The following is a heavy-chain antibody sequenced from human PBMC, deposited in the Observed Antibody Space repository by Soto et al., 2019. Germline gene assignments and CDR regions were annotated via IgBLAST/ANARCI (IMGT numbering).Heavy chain of an antibody. V-gene: IGHV3-33*01. CDR3: ARDEYSSSSVFDY. CDR2: IWYDGSNK. CDR1: GFTFSSYG. D-gene: IGHD6-6*01. J-gene: IGHJ4*02. Sequence: GSLRLSCAASGFTFSSYGMHWVRQAPGKGLEWVAVIWYDGSNKYYADSVKGRFTISRDNSKNTLYLQMNSLRAEDTAVYYCARDEYSSSSVFDYWGQGTLVTVSS.